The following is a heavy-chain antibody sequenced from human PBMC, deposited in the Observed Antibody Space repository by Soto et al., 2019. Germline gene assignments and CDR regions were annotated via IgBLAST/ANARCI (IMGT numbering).Heavy chain of an antibody. CDR2: ISWNSGSI. J-gene: IGHJ6*02. CDR3: AKDMRIFDSSGYYHNSGMDV. D-gene: IGHD3-22*01. V-gene: IGHV3-9*01. CDR1: GFTFDDYA. Sequence: GGSLRLSCAASGFTFDDYAMHWVRQAPGKGLEWVSGISWNSGSIGYADSVKGRFTISRDNAKNSLYLQMNSLRAEDTALYYCAKDMRIFDSSGYYHNSGMDVWGQGTTVTVSS.